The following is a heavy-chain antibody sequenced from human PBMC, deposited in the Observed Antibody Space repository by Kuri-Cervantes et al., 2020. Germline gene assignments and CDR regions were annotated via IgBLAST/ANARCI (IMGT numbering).Heavy chain of an antibody. CDR1: GFSLSTSGVG. Sequence: SGPTLVKPTPTLTLTCTFSGFSLSTSGVGVGWIRQPPGKALEWLALIYWDDDKRYSPSLKSRLTITKDTSKNQVVLTMTNMDPVDTATYYCAQNSGTLAGDYFDYWGQGTLVTVSS. J-gene: IGHJ4*02. V-gene: IGHV2-5*02. D-gene: IGHD6-19*01. CDR2: IYWDDDK. CDR3: AQNSGTLAGDYFDY.